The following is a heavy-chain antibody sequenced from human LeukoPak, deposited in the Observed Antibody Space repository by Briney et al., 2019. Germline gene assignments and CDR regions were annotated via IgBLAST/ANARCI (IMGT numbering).Heavy chain of an antibody. CDR1: GGTFSSYA. CDR3: ARGHGRYYYDSSGYYEFDY. Sequence: ASVKVSCKASGGTFSSYAISWVRQAPGQGLEWMGRIIPILGIANYAQKFQGRVTITADKSTSTAYMELSSLRSEDTAVYYCARGHGRYYYDSSGYYEFDYWGQGTLVTVSS. CDR2: IIPILGIA. V-gene: IGHV1-69*04. D-gene: IGHD3-22*01. J-gene: IGHJ4*02.